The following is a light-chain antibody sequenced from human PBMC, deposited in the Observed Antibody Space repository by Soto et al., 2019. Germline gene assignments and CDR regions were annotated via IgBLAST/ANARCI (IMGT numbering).Light chain of an antibody. V-gene: IGLV2-11*01. J-gene: IGLJ3*02. CDR1: SSDVGRFNY. CDR2: DVT. CDR3: CSYTYTSTLWM. Sequence: QSALTQPRSVSGSPGQSVTISCTATSSDVGRFNYFSWYQQHPGKAPKLMIYDVTKRPSGVPDRFSGSKSGDTASLTISGLQAEDEADYHCCSYTYTSTLWMFAGGIKLTVL.